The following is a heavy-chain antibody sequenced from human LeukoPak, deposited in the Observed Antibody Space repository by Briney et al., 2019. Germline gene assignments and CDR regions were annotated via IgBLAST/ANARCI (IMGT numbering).Heavy chain of an antibody. CDR3: TRSYDSSGYYYVDDAFDI. D-gene: IGHD3-22*01. Sequence: GGSLRLSCAASGFTFSNAWMSWVRQAPGKGLEWVGRIKSKTDGGTTDYAAPVKGRFTISRDDSKSIAYLQMNSLKTEDTAVYYCTRSYDSSGYYYVDDAFDIWGQGTMVTVSS. CDR2: IKSKTDGGTT. J-gene: IGHJ3*02. V-gene: IGHV3-15*01. CDR1: GFTFSNAW.